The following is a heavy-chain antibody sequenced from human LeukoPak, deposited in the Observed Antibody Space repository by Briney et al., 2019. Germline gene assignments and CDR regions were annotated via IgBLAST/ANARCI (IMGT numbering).Heavy chain of an antibody. Sequence: SETLSLTCTVSGGSISSYYWSWIRQPPGKGLEWIGYIYYSGSTYYNPSLKSRVTISVDTSKNQFSLKLSFVTAADTAVYYCARDRLAAAGYYYCGMDVWGQGTTVTVSS. CDR1: GGSISSYY. V-gene: IGHV4-59*12. J-gene: IGHJ6*02. D-gene: IGHD6-13*01. CDR2: IYYSGST. CDR3: ARDRLAAAGYYYCGMDV.